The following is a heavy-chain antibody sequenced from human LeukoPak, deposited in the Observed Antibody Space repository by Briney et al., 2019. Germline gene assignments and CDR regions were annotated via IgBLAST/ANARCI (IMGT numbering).Heavy chain of an antibody. D-gene: IGHD6-19*01. V-gene: IGHV4-4*02. CDR2: VYYSGST. CDR3: TREEPEYNRGWSMDV. Sequence: SETLSLTCVVSGDSINNNKWWSWVRQPPGKGLEWIGDVYYSGSTNYNPSLKSRVTMSVDKSKNQFFMKLNSVTAADTAVYYCTREEPEYNRGWSMDVWGQGTTVTVSS. CDR1: GDSINNNKW. J-gene: IGHJ6*02.